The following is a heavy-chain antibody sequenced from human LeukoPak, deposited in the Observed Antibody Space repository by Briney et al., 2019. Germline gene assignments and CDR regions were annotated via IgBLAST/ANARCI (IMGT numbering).Heavy chain of an antibody. V-gene: IGHV5-51*01. CDR1: GYSFTSYW. D-gene: IGHD2-2*01. CDR2: IYPGDSDT. J-gene: IGHJ4*02. Sequence: GESLKISCKGSGYSFTSYWIGWVRQMPGKGLEWKGIIYPGDSDTRYSPSFQGQVTISADKSISTAYLQWSSLKASGTAMYYCARLRYCSSTSCYPLFDYWGQGTLVTVSS. CDR3: ARLRYCSSTSCYPLFDY.